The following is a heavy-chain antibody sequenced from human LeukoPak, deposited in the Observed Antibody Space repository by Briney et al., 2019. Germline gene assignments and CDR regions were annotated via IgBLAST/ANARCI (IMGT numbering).Heavy chain of an antibody. Sequence: PSETLSLTCAVSGGSISSGGYSWSWIRQPPGKGLEWIGYIYHSGSTYYNPSLKSRVTISVDRSKNQFSLKLSSVTAADTAVYYCANYGDYGAVAFDIWGQGTMVTVSS. J-gene: IGHJ3*02. V-gene: IGHV4-30-2*01. CDR3: ANYGDYGAVAFDI. CDR1: GGSISSGGYS. CDR2: IYHSGST. D-gene: IGHD4-17*01.